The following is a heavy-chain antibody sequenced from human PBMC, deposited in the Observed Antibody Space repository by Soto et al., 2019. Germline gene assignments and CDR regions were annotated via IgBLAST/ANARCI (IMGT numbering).Heavy chain of an antibody. CDR1: GGTFSSYA. CDR3: ARDANGDGDNGVGY. V-gene: IGHV1-69*12. J-gene: IGHJ4*02. Sequence: QVQLVQSGAEVKKPGSSVKVSCKASGGTFSSYAISWVRQAPGQGLEWMGGIIPIFGTATYAQKFQGRFTITADQSTSTAYRELSSLRSEDTAVYYGARDANGDGDNGVGYWGQGTLVTVSS. CDR2: IIPIFGTA. D-gene: IGHD4-17*01.